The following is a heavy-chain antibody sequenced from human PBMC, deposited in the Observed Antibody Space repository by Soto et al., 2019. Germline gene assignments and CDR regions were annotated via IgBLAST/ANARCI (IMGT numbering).Heavy chain of an antibody. CDR3: ALVRTVTTFVDY. CDR1: GGTFSSYT. J-gene: IGHJ4*02. V-gene: IGHV1-69*02. CDR2: IIPILGIA. D-gene: IGHD4-17*01. Sequence: QVPLVQSGAEVKKPGSSVKVSCKASGGTFSSYTISWVRQAPGQGLEWMGRIIPILGIANYAQKFQGRVTITADKSTSTAYMELSSLRSEDTAVYYCALVRTVTTFVDYWGQGTLVTVSS.